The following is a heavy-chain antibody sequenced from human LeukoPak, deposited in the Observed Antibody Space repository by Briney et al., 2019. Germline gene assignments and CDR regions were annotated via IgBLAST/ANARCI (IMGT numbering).Heavy chain of an antibody. J-gene: IGHJ4*02. CDR3: AKSSVGEGRIIPSGYFDK. CDR1: GFIFSSYA. CDR2: IRGRGVGT. D-gene: IGHD2-15*01. Sequence: GGSLRLSCAASGFIFSSYAMTWVRQAPGKGLEWVSTIRGRGVGTDYADSVKGRFTISRDNSENILYLQMNSLRAEDTAVYYCAKSSVGEGRIIPSGYFDKWGQGTLVTVSS. V-gene: IGHV3-23*01.